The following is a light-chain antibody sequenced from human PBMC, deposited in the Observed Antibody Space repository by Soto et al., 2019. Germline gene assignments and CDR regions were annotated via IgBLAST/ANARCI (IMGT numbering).Light chain of an antibody. Sequence: DVQMTQSPSSLSASVGDRVTIPCRTSQSIATYLNWYQQKPGKAPILLIYGASILQSGVPSRFSGSGSGTDFTLTISSLQPEDFAVYYCQQTYTAPPTFGQGTKVEIK. J-gene: IGKJ1*01. CDR2: GAS. V-gene: IGKV1-39*01. CDR1: QSIATY. CDR3: QQTYTAPPT.